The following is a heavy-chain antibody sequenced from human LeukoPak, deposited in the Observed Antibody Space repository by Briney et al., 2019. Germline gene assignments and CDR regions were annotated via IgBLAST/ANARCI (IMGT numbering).Heavy chain of an antibody. J-gene: IGHJ4*02. CDR2: IKQDGSEK. CDR1: GFTLSSYW. D-gene: IGHD2-15*01. V-gene: IGHV3-7*01. Sequence: GGSLRLSCAASGFTLSSYWMSWVRQAPGKGLEWVANIKQDGSEKYYVDSVKGRFTISRDNAKNSLYLQMNSLRAEDTAVYYCARADIVVVVAVDYWGQGTLVTVSS. CDR3: ARADIVVVVAVDY.